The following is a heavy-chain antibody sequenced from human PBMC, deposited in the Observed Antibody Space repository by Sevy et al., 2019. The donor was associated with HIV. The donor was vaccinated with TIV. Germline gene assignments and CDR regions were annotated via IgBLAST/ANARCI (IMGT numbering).Heavy chain of an antibody. CDR1: GFSFSSYW. CDR2: IYQDGSEK. CDR3: AREGSYGDYRFSYYYGLDV. J-gene: IGHJ6*02. D-gene: IGHD4-17*01. Sequence: GGSLRLSCEVSGFSFSSYWMTWVRQAPGRGLEWVANIYQDGSEKYYVDSVKGRFTISRDKAKNSLYLQMNSLRAEDTAVYYCAREGSYGDYRFSYYYGLDVWGQGTTVTVSS. V-gene: IGHV3-7*01.